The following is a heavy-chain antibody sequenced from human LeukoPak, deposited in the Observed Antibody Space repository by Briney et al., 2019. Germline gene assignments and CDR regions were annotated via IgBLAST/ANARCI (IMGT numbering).Heavy chain of an antibody. J-gene: IGHJ1*01. D-gene: IGHD6-13*01. CDR1: GFTFSSYW. CDR3: ANVIIVAAGYEYFQH. Sequence: GGSLRLSCAASGFTFSSYWMHWVRQAPGKGLERVSGISGSGSDTFYADSVKGRFTISRDNSKNTLYLQMSSLRAEDTAVYYCANVIIVAAGYEYFQHWGQGTVVSVSS. CDR2: ISGSGSDT. V-gene: IGHV3-23*01.